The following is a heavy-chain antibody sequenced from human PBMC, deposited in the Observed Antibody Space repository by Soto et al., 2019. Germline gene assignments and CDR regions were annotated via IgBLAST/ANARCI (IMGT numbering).Heavy chain of an antibody. CDR2: IKQDGTEK. J-gene: IGHJ4*02. Sequence: EVQLVESGGGLVQPGGSLRLSCAASGFTFSGHWMTWVRQAPGKGLEWVANIKQDGTEKHYVGSVRGRFTISRDNAKNSLYLQMDSLRAEDTAVYYCTRDQGITRTTGDFDYWGQGTLVTVSS. D-gene: IGHD1-7*01. CDR3: TRDQGITRTTGDFDY. CDR1: GFTFSGHW. V-gene: IGHV3-7*05.